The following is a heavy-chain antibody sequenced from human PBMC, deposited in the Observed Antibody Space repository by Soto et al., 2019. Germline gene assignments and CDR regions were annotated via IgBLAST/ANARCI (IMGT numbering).Heavy chain of an antibody. J-gene: IGHJ6*02. Sequence: GGSLRLSCAASGFTFSSYGMHWVRQAPGKGLEWVAVISYDGSNKYYADSVKGRFTISRDNSKNTLYLQMNSLRAEDTAVYYCAKDGGSYPFNYYYGMDVWGQGTTVTVSS. V-gene: IGHV3-30*18. CDR3: AKDGGSYPFNYYYGMDV. CDR1: GFTFSSYG. D-gene: IGHD1-26*01. CDR2: ISYDGSNK.